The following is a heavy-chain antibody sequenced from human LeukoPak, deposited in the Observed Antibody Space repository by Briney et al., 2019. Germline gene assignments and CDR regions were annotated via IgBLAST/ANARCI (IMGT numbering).Heavy chain of an antibody. J-gene: IGHJ4*02. CDR1: GFTFDDYG. CDR2: INWNGGST. CDR3: AKDIYSSGSHPSFDY. V-gene: IGHV3-20*04. Sequence: GGSLRLSCAASGFTFDDYGMSWVRQAPGKGLEWVSGINWNGGSTGYADSVKGRFTISRDSAKNSLYLQMNSLRAEDTALYYCAKDIYSSGSHPSFDYWGQGTLVTVSS. D-gene: IGHD6-19*01.